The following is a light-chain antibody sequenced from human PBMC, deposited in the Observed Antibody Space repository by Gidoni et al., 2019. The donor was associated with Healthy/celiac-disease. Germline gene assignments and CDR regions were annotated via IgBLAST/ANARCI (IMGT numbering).Light chain of an antibody. CDR3: QQRSNWPPVT. CDR2: DAS. V-gene: IGKV3-11*01. Sequence: EIVLTQSPATLSSSPGERAPLSCRASQSVSSYLAWYQQKPGQAPRLLIYDASNRATGIPARFSGSGSGTDFTLTISSLEPEDFAVYYCQQRSNWPPVTFGGGTKVEIK. J-gene: IGKJ4*01. CDR1: QSVSSY.